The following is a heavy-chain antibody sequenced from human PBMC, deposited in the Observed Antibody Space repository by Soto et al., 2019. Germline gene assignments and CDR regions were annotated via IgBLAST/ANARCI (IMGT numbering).Heavy chain of an antibody. CDR1: GFSLSTSGMC. D-gene: IGHD3-16*02. J-gene: IGHJ6*03. Sequence: SGPTLVKPTQTLTLTCTFSGFSLSTSGMCVSWIRQPPGKALEWLARIDWDDDKYYSPSLKTRLTIPKDTSKNQVVLTMTNMDPVDTATYYCARTALYYDYIWGSYRSFFMDVWGKGTTVTVSS. CDR3: ARTALYYDYIWGSYRSFFMDV. V-gene: IGHV2-70*11. CDR2: IDWDDDK.